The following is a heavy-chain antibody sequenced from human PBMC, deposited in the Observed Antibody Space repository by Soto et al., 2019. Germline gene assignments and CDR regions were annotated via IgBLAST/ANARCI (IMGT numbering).Heavy chain of an antibody. J-gene: IGHJ4*02. CDR1: GFTFSSYA. Sequence: QVQLVESGGGVVQPGRSLRLSCAASGFTFSSYAMHRVRQAPGKGLEWVAVISYDGSNKYYADSVKGRFTISRDNSKNTLYLQMNSLRAEDTAVYYCARPHDYGDYLFDYWGQGTLVTVSS. CDR2: ISYDGSNK. D-gene: IGHD4-17*01. V-gene: IGHV3-30-3*01. CDR3: ARPHDYGDYLFDY.